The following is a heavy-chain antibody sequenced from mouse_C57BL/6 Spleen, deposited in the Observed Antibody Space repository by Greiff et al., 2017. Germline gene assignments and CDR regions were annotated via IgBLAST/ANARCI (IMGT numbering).Heavy chain of an antibody. D-gene: IGHD2-5*01. Sequence: EVQLVESEGGLVQPGSSMKLSCTASGFTFSDYYMAWVRQVPEKGLEWVANINYDGSSTYYLDSLKSRFIISRDNAKNILYLQMSSLKSEDTATYYCARDGSYYSNYAMDYWGQGTSVTVSS. CDR1: GFTFSDYY. CDR3: ARDGSYYSNYAMDY. V-gene: IGHV5-16*01. J-gene: IGHJ4*01. CDR2: INYDGSST.